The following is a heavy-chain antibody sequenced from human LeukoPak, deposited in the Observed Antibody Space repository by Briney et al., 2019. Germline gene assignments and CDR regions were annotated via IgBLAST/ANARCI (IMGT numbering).Heavy chain of an antibody. D-gene: IGHD6-13*01. Sequence: ASVKVSCKASGYTFTGYYMHWVRQAPGQGLEWMGWINPNSGGTNYAQKFQGWVTMTRDTSISTAYMELSRLRSDDTAVYYCASSYSSSLPYAFDNWGQGTMITVSS. CDR3: ASSYSSSLPYAFDN. V-gene: IGHV1-2*04. CDR2: INPNSGGT. J-gene: IGHJ3*02. CDR1: GYTFTGYY.